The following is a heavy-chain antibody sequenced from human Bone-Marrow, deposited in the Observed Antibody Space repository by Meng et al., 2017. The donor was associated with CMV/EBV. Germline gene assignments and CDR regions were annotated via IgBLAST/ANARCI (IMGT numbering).Heavy chain of an antibody. J-gene: IGHJ6*02. V-gene: IGHV4-39*07. Sequence: SETLSLTCTVSGDSISSSTYYWGWIRLAPGKGLEWIGSIRYTESAHYNPSLQSRVTISVDTSKNQFSLKLNYVTAADTAIYYCARGPTDFWSGYYSGVVALVNWGPGTTVTVSS. CDR2: IRYTESA. CDR3: ARGPTDFWSGYYSGVVALVN. CDR1: GDSISSSTYY. D-gene: IGHD3-3*01.